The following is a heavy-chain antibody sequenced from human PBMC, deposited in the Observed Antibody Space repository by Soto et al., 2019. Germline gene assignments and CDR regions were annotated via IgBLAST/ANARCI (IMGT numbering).Heavy chain of an antibody. J-gene: IGHJ3*02. CDR2: MSHSGGT. D-gene: IGHD4-4*01. Sequence: QVQLQQWGAGLLKPSETLSLTCAVYGGFVSSGNYYWSWIRQPPGKGLEWIGEMSHSGGTHFKPSLESRVTISVDTSKNQFSLKMTSVTAADTALYYCARVERGTTTTVVDAFDIWGPGTMVTVSS. V-gene: IGHV4-34*01. CDR1: GGFVSSGNYY. CDR3: ARVERGTTTTVVDAFDI.